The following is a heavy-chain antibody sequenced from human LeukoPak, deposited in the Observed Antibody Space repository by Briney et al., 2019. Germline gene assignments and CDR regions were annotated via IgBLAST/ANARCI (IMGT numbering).Heavy chain of an antibody. J-gene: IGHJ4*02. D-gene: IGHD3-22*01. Sequence: PGGSLRLSCTASGFTFSTYSMNWVRQAPGKGLEWVSAISGSGGSTYYADSVKGRFTISRDNSKNTLYLQMNSLRAEDTAVYYCAKDGGYYETEGGYFDYWGQGTLVTVSS. V-gene: IGHV3-23*01. CDR3: AKDGGYYETEGGYFDY. CDR2: ISGSGGST. CDR1: GFTFSTYS.